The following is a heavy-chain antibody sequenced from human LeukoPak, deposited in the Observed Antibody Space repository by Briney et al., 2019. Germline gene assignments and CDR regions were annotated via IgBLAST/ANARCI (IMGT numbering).Heavy chain of an antibody. V-gene: IGHV3-21*01. CDR3: ARERVYCSGGSCYSHYFDY. Sequence: GGSLRLSCAASGFTFSSYSMNWVRQAPGEGLEWVSSISSSSSYIYYADSVKGRFTISRDNAKNSLYLQMNSLRAEDTAVYYCARERVYCSGGSCYSHYFDYWGQGTLVTVSS. D-gene: IGHD2-15*01. CDR2: ISSSSSYI. CDR1: GFTFSSYS. J-gene: IGHJ4*02.